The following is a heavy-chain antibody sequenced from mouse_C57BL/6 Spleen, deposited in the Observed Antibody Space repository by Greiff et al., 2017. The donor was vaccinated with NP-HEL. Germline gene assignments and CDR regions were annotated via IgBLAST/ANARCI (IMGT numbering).Heavy chain of an antibody. J-gene: IGHJ3*01. CDR2: IDPENGDT. D-gene: IGHD2-4*01. CDR3: TTFPYDYAGAWFAY. CDR1: GFNIKDDY. Sequence: EVKLEESGAELVRPGASVKLSCTASGFNIKDDYMHWVKQRPEQGLEWIGWIDPENGDTEYASKFQGKATITADTSSNTAYLQLSSLTSEDTAVYYCTTFPYDYAGAWFAYWGQGTLVTVSA. V-gene: IGHV14-4*01.